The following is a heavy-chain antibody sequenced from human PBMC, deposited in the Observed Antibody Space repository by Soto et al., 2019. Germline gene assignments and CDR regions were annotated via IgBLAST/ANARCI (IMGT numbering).Heavy chain of an antibody. D-gene: IGHD3-9*01. CDR2: ISSNGGST. CDR1: GFTFSSYA. Sequence: GGSLRLSCSASGFTFSSYAMHWVRQAPGKGLEYVSAISSNGGSTYYADSVKGRFTISRDNSKNTLYLQMSSLRAEDTAVYYCVKGGYDILTGYYNPTGYFDYWGQGTLVTVSS. J-gene: IGHJ4*02. CDR3: VKGGYDILTGYYNPTGYFDY. V-gene: IGHV3-64D*08.